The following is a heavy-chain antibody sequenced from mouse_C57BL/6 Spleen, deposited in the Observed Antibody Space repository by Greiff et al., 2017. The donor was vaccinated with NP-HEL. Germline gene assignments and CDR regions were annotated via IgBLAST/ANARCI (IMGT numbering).Heavy chain of an antibody. Sequence: VQLQQPGAELVKPGASVKLSCKASGYTFTSYWMHWVKQRPGQGLEWIGMIHPNSGSTNYNEKFKSKATLTVDKSSSTAYMQLSSLTSEDSAVYYCATLTTVVAMDYWGQGTSVTVSS. J-gene: IGHJ4*01. V-gene: IGHV1-64*01. D-gene: IGHD1-1*01. CDR1: GYTFTSYW. CDR2: IHPNSGST. CDR3: ATLTTVVAMDY.